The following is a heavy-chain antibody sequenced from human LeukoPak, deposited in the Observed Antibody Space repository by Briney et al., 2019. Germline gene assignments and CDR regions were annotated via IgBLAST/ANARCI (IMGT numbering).Heavy chain of an antibody. J-gene: IGHJ3*02. V-gene: IGHV1-69*05. Sequence: SVKVSCKXSGGTFSSYAISWVRQAPGQGLEWMGRIIPIFGTANYAQKFQGRVTITTDESTSTAYMELSSLRSEDTAVYYCASSRDGYNEGAFDIWGQGTMVTVSS. CDR1: GGTFSSYA. D-gene: IGHD5-24*01. CDR3: ASSRDGYNEGAFDI. CDR2: IIPIFGTA.